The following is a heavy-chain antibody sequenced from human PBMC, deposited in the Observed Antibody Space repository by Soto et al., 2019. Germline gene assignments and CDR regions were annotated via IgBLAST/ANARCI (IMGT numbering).Heavy chain of an antibody. D-gene: IGHD6-19*01. Sequence: GRSLRLSCAASGVTFSSYGMHWVRQAPGKGLEWVAVIWYDGSNKYYADSVKGRFTISRDNSKNTLYLQMNSLRAEDTAVYYCARESAGIAVAGKNGFDYWGQGTLVTVSS. J-gene: IGHJ4*02. V-gene: IGHV3-33*01. CDR1: GVTFSSYG. CDR2: IWYDGSNK. CDR3: ARESAGIAVAGKNGFDY.